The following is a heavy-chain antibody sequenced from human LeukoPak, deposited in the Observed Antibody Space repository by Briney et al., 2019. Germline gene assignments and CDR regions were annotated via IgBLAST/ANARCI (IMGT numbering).Heavy chain of an antibody. CDR3: ASGWSKYYYYYGMDF. J-gene: IGHJ6*02. Sequence: ASVKVSCKASGYTFTSYDINWVRQATGQGLEWMGWMNPNSGNTGYAQKFQGRVTMTRNTSISTAYMELSSLRSEDTAVYYCASGWSKYYYYYGMDFWGQGTTVTVSS. D-gene: IGHD2-8*02. CDR1: GYTFTSYD. CDR2: MNPNSGNT. V-gene: IGHV1-8*01.